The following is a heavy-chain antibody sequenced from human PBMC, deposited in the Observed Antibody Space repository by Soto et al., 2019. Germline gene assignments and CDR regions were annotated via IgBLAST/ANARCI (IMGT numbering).Heavy chain of an antibody. Sequence: GGSLRLSCAASGFTFSSYWMHWVRQAPGKGLVWVSRINSDGSSTSYADSVKGRFTISRDNAKNTLYLQMNSLRAEDTAVYYCARDRRIRSGSPLLNYYYYGMYAWGQGNTVTVSS. CDR3: ARDRRIRSGSPLLNYYYYGMYA. CDR2: INSDGSST. V-gene: IGHV3-74*01. J-gene: IGHJ6*02. CDR1: GFTFSSYW. D-gene: IGHD6-19*01.